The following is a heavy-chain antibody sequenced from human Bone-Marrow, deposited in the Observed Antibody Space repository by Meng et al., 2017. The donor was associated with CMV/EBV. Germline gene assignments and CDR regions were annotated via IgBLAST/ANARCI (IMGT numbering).Heavy chain of an antibody. Sequence: SGPKLVKPTETLTLTCNVSGFSLSNARMGVSWIRQPPGKALEWLAHIFSNDEKSYSTSLKSRLTISKDTSKSQVVLTMTNMDPVDTATYYCARIYSNYEYFDYWGQGTLVTVSS. CDR1: GFSLSNARMG. D-gene: IGHD4-11*01. CDR2: IFSNDEK. CDR3: ARIYSNYEYFDY. J-gene: IGHJ4*02. V-gene: IGHV2-26*01.